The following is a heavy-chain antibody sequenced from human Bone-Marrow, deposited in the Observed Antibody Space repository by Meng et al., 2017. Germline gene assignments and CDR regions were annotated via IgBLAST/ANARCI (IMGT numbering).Heavy chain of an antibody. Sequence: TLSLPCACYGGSFSVYYWSWNRQPPGKGLEWIGEINHSGSTNYNPSLKSRVTISVDTSKNQFSLKLSSVTAADTAVYYCARGRKLPYGSGSYLNYWGQGTLVTVSS. CDR3: ARGRKLPYGSGSYLNY. V-gene: IGHV4-34*01. D-gene: IGHD3-10*01. J-gene: IGHJ4*02. CDR2: INHSGST. CDR1: GGSFSVYY.